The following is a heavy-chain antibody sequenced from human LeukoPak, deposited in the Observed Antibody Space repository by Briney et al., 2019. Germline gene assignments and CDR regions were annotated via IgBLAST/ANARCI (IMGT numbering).Heavy chain of an antibody. CDR1: GFTFSSYS. Sequence: GGSLRLSCAASGFTFSSYSMNWVRQAPGKGLEWVSYISSSSSAIYYADSVKGRFTISRDNAKNSLYLQMNSLRAEDTAVYYCARDLSYSLEYWGQGTLVTVSS. D-gene: IGHD3-10*01. J-gene: IGHJ4*02. CDR3: ARDLSYSLEY. CDR2: ISSSSSAI. V-gene: IGHV3-48*04.